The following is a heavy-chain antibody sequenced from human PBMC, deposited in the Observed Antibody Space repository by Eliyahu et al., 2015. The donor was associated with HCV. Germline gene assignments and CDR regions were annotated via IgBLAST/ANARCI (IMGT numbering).Heavy chain of an antibody. D-gene: IGHD1-26*01. CDR2: ISTDATTT. V-gene: IGHV3-48*03. CDR3: ARQKVGESLF. J-gene: IGHJ4*02. CDR1: GFIFSNFE. Sequence: EVHLVESGGGLVQPGGSLRLSCVASGFIFSNFEMDWVRQAPGKGLEWLSYISTDATTTXYADSVKGRFTISRDNAKNSVYLQMNNLRAEDTAVYYCARQKVGESLFWGPGTRVSVXS.